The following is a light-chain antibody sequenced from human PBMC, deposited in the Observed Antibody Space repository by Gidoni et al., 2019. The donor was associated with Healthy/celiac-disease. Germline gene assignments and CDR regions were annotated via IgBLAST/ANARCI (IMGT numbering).Light chain of an antibody. CDR1: QSVSSY. Sequence: IVLTPSPATLSLSPGERATLSCRASQSVSSYLAWYQQKPGQPPRLLIYDASNRATGIPARFSGSGSGTDFTLTISSLEPEDFAVYYCQQRINWPRTFGQGAKLEFK. V-gene: IGKV3-11*01. CDR3: QQRINWPRT. CDR2: DAS. J-gene: IGKJ2*02.